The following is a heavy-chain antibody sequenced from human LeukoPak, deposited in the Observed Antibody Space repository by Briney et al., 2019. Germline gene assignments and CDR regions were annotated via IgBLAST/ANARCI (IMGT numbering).Heavy chain of an antibody. V-gene: IGHV3-7*01. CDR1: GFTFGDYA. D-gene: IGHD1-1*01. J-gene: IGHJ3*01. Sequence: GGSLRLSCTASGFTFGDYAMSWFRQAPGKGLEWVASIDEDGSETNYVDSVTGRFTVSRDHAKNSLFLQMNSLRAEDTAVYYCVRYGRRANDQPFDVWGQGTMVTVSS. CDR2: IDEDGSET. CDR3: VRYGRRANDQPFDV.